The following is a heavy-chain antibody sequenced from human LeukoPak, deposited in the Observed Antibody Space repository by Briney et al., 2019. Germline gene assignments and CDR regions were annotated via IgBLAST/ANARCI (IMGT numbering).Heavy chain of an antibody. V-gene: IGHV1-2*02. CDR2: INPKSGDT. D-gene: IGHD5-18*01. CDR3: ARAGTGMLVDY. CDR1: GYTFTDYY. J-gene: IGHJ4*02. Sequence: ASVKVSCKASGYTFTDYYFHWVRQAPGQGLEWMGWINPKSGDTNYAQNFQGRVSMTRDTSISTAYMDLSRLTSDDTAVYYCARAGTGMLVDYWGQGTLVTVSS.